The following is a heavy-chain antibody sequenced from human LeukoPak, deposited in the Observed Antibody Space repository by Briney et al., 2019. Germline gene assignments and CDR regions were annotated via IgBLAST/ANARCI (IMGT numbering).Heavy chain of an antibody. CDR2: IIPILGIA. Sequence: SVKVSCKASGGTFSSYAISWVRQAPGQGLEWMGRIIPILGIANYAQKFQGRVTITADKSTSTAYMELSSLRSEDAAVYYCASVLSGIAVAGSFDPWGQGTLVTVSS. D-gene: IGHD6-19*01. J-gene: IGHJ5*02. CDR3: ASVLSGIAVAGSFDP. V-gene: IGHV1-69*04. CDR1: GGTFSSYA.